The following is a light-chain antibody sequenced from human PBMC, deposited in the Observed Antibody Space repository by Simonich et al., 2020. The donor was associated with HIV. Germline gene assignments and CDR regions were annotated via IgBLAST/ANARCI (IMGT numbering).Light chain of an antibody. CDR3: LLYYGDSWV. CDR2: STN. J-gene: IGLJ3*02. V-gene: IGLV7-43*01. Sequence: QTVVTQEPSLTVSPGGTVTLTCASNTGAVTSGFYPNWFQQKPGQAPRALIYSTNNKHAWPPARFSGSLLGGKAALTLSGVQPEDEADYYCLLYYGDSWVFGGGTKLTVL. CDR1: TGAVTSGFY.